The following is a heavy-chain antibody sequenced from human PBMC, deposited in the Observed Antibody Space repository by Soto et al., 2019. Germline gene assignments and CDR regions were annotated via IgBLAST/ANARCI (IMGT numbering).Heavy chain of an antibody. CDR3: ARGYYDRSGLFDY. J-gene: IGHJ4*02. V-gene: IGHV3-33*01. D-gene: IGHD3-22*01. Sequence: PGGSLRLSCAAAGFTFRNYGMPWVPQAPGKGLEWVAVIWYDGSNKYYTDSVKGRFTISRDNSKNTLFLQMNSLRAEDTAVYYCARGYYDRSGLFDYWGQGTLVTVSS. CDR1: GFTFRNYG. CDR2: IWYDGSNK.